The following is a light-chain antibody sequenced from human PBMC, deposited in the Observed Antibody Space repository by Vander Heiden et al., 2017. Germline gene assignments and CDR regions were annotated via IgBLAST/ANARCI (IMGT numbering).Light chain of an antibody. CDR1: SPNLGTHY. V-gene: IGLV1-51*01. CDR2: DNN. Sequence: QSVLTQPPSASAAPGHKFAVSCSTSSPNLGTHYVTRYQQLPGTAPKLLIYDNNKRPSGIPARFSGSKSGPSATLGITGLQTGDEADYYCGTWDSSLSAVVFGGGTKLTVL. CDR3: GTWDSSLSAVV. J-gene: IGLJ2*01.